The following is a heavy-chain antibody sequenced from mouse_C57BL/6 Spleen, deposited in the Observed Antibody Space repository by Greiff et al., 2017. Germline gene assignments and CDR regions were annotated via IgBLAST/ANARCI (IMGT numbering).Heavy chain of an antibody. J-gene: IGHJ2*01. D-gene: IGHD4-1*01. CDR2: IDPEDGET. Sequence: VQLQQSGAELVTPGASVKLSCTASGFIIKDYYMHWVKQRTEQGREWIGRIDPEDGETKYAPKFQGTATITADTSSHTAYLQLSSLTSGYTAVYYCARIWDHFVYWGQGTTLTVSS. V-gene: IGHV14-2*01. CDR3: ARIWDHFVY. CDR1: GFIIKDYY.